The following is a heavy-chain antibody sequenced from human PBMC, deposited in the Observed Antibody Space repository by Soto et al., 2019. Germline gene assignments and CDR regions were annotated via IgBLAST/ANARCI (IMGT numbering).Heavy chain of an antibody. CDR1: GFTFSSYS. CDR3: AKGTHYDSSGYQDY. J-gene: IGHJ4*02. V-gene: IGHV3-48*01. Sequence: GGSLRLSCAASGFTFSSYSMNWVRQAPGKGLEWVSYINSISSTIYYADSVKGRFTISRDNSKNTLYLQMNSLRAEDTVVYYCAKGTHYDSSGYQDYWGQGTLVTVSS. D-gene: IGHD3-22*01. CDR2: INSISSTI.